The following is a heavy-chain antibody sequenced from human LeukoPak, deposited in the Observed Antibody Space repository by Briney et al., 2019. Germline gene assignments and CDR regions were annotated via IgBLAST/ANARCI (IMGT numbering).Heavy chain of an antibody. V-gene: IGHV3-30*18. CDR2: ISYDGSNK. D-gene: IGHD6-6*01. Sequence: PGGSLRLSCAASGFTFSSYGMHWVRQAPGKGLEWVAVISYDGSNKYYADSVKGRFTISRDNSKNTLYLQMNSLRAEDTAVYYCAKDSSSSIDYWGQGTLVTVSS. J-gene: IGHJ4*02. CDR1: GFTFSSYG. CDR3: AKDSSSSIDY.